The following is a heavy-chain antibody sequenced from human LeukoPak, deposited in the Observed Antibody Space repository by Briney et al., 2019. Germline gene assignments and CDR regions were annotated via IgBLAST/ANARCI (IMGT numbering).Heavy chain of an antibody. CDR2: ISGSGGST. Sequence: GGSLRLSCAASGFTFSSYAMSWVRQAPGKGLEWVSAISGSGGSTYYTDSVKGRFTISRDNSKNTLYLQMNSLRAEGTAVYYCSRDPTYYLRYGYFDYWGQGALVTVSS. CDR1: GFTFSSYA. CDR3: SRDPTYYLRYGYFDY. D-gene: IGHD1-26*01. V-gene: IGHV3-23*01. J-gene: IGHJ4*02.